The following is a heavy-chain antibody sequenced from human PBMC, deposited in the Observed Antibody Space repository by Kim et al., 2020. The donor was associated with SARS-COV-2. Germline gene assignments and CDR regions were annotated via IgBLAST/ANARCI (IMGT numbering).Heavy chain of an antibody. CDR3: AKDIGYCSSTSCYGRNY. D-gene: IGHD2-2*01. CDR1: GFTFDDYA. J-gene: IGHJ6*01. V-gene: IGHV3-9*01. CDR2: ISWNSGSI. Sequence: GGSLRLSCAASGFTFDDYAMHWVRQAPGKGLEWVSGISWNSGSIGYADSVKGRFTISRDNAKNSLYLQMNSLRAEDKALYYCAKDIGYCSSTSCYGRNY.